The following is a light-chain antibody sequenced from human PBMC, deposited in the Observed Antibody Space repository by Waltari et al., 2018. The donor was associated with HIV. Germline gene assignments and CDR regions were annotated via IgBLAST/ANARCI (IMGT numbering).Light chain of an antibody. CDR1: SSDIGRSS. Sequence: QSVLTQPPSVSAAPGQKVTISCSGSSSDIGRSSVPWYQQFPGTAPRRLIFDTYKRPSGIPDRFSASKSGTSATLDITGLQTGDEAEYYCATWDNSLSIGVFGGGTKLTVL. CDR2: DTY. CDR3: ATWDNSLSIGV. V-gene: IGLV1-51*01. J-gene: IGLJ3*02.